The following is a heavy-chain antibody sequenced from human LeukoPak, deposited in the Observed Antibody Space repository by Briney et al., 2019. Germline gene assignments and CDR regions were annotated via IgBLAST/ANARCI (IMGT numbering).Heavy chain of an antibody. J-gene: IGHJ3*02. CDR1: GGSISSGDYY. CDR2: IYYSGST. CDR3: ALYGDYNDAFDI. Sequence: SETLSLTCTVPGGSISSGDYYWSWIRQPPGKGLEWIGYIYYSGSTHYNPSLKSRVTISVDTSKNQFSLKLSSVTAADTAVYYCALYGDYNDAFDIWGQGTMVTVSS. V-gene: IGHV4-30-4*01. D-gene: IGHD4-17*01.